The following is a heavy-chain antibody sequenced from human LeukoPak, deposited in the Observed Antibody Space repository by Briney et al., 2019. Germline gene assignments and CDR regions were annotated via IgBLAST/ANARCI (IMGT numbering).Heavy chain of an antibody. CDR1: GFTFSSYE. CDR2: ISSSGSTI. J-gene: IGHJ4*02. CDR3: AKNEVWWLPDS. Sequence: QPGGSLRLSCAASGFTFSSYEMNWVRQAPGKGLEWVSYISSSGSTIYYADSVKGRFTISRDNAKNSLYLQMNSLRADDTALYYCAKNEVWWLPDSWGQGTLVTVSS. D-gene: IGHD5-12*01. V-gene: IGHV3-48*03.